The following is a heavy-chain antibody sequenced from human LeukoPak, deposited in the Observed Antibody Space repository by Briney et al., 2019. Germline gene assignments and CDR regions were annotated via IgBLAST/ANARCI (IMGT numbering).Heavy chain of an antibody. Sequence: GGSLRLSCAASGFTFSMYDMYWVRQAPGKGLDWVAFVRYDGSQKYYADSVKGLFTLSRDNSKNTLYLQMNSLSAEDTAVFYCAKGGARLHSYYFDYWGQGTLVTVSS. J-gene: IGHJ4*02. V-gene: IGHV3-30*02. CDR2: VRYDGSQK. CDR3: AKGGARLHSYYFDY. CDR1: GFTFSMYD. D-gene: IGHD1-26*01.